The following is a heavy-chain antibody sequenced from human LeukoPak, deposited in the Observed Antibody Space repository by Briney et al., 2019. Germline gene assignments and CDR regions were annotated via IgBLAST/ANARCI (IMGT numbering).Heavy chain of an antibody. Sequence: SETLSLTCSVSGDSTNNNFWTWIRQPPGKRLEWIGYIYHSGTTNYNPSLNSRVTMLIDASKNQISLKLSSVTAADRAVYYCVRVIRSWFDTWGQGTLVTVSS. CDR1: GDSTNNNF. CDR3: VRVIRSWFDT. V-gene: IGHV4-59*01. CDR2: IYHSGTT. J-gene: IGHJ5*02.